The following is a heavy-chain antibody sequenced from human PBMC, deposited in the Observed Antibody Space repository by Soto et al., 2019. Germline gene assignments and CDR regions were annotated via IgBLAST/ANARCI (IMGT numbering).Heavy chain of an antibody. CDR3: TTGTAVAIYYFDY. Sequence: EVQLVESGGGLVKPGGSLRLSCAASGFTFSNAWMSWVRQAPGKGLEWVGRIKSRTDGGTTDYAAPVKGRFTISRDDSKNTLFLQMNSLKTEDTAVYYGTTGTAVAIYYFDYWGQGTLVTVSS. J-gene: IGHJ4*02. V-gene: IGHV3-15*01. D-gene: IGHD5-18*01. CDR2: IKSRTDGGTT. CDR1: GFTFSNAW.